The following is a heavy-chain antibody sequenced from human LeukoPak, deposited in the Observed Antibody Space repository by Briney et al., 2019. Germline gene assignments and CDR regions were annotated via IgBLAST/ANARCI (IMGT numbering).Heavy chain of an antibody. V-gene: IGHV1-46*01. CDR2: INPSGSST. D-gene: IGHD3-16*02. CDR3: ARDNSVGDIAWWFDP. CDR1: GYSFTSRY. J-gene: IGHJ5*02. Sequence: ASVKVSCKASGYSFTSRYMHWVRQAPGQGLEWMGLINPSGSSTLYAQKFQGRVTMTRDMSTTTDYMELSSLRSEDTAVYYCARDNSVGDIAWWFDPWGQGTLVTVSS.